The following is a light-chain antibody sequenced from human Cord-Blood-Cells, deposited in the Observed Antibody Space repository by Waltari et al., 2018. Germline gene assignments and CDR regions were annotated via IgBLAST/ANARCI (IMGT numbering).Light chain of an antibody. Sequence: QLVLTQSPSPSASLGASVKLTCTLSIGDSSYAIAWHQQQTEKGLRYLMKLNSDGRHSKGDGIPDRFSGSSSGAERYLTISSLQSEDEADYYCQTWGTGIRVFGGGTKLTVL. V-gene: IGLV4-69*01. CDR1: IGDSSYA. J-gene: IGLJ3*02. CDR3: QTWGTGIRV. CDR2: LNSDGRH.